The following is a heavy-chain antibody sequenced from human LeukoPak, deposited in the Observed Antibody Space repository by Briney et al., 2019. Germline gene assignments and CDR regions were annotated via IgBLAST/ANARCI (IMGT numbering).Heavy chain of an antibody. D-gene: IGHD6-25*01. J-gene: IGHJ5*02. CDR1: GFTLSTYY. CDR2: IKQDGTGE. Sequence: GGSLRLSCAASGFTLSTYYMSWVRQAPGKGLEWVANIKQDGTGESYVDSVKGRFTISRDNTKNSLYLQMNSLKVEDTAVYYCARDRRAEDTLYNWFDPWGQGTLVTVSS. CDR3: ARDRRAEDTLYNWFDP. V-gene: IGHV3-7*01.